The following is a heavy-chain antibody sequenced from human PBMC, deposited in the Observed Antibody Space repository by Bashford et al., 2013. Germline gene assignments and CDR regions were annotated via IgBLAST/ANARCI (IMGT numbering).Heavy chain of an antibody. V-gene: IGHV1-69*13. D-gene: IGHD3-3*01. CDR2: IIPIFGTA. J-gene: IGHJ2*01. CDR3: ARRARMDDFWSGPWWYFDL. Sequence: SVKVSCKASGGTFSSYAISWVRQAPGQGLEWMGGIIPIFGTANYAQKFQGRVTITADESTSTAYMELSSLRSEDTAVYYCARRARMDDFWSGPWWYFDLWGRGTLVTVSS. CDR1: GGTFSSYA.